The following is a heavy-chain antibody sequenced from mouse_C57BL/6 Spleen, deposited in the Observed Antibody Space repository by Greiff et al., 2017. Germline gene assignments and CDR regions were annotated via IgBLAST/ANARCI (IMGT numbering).Heavy chain of an antibody. Sequence: VKLQESGAELVRPGASVTLSCKASGYTFTDYEMHWVKQTPVHGLEWIGAIDPETGGTAYNQKFKGKAILTADKSSSTAYMELRSLTSEDSAVYYCTKPKVRYGNYERYFDVWGTGTTVTVSS. CDR1: GYTFTDYE. V-gene: IGHV1-15*01. CDR3: TKPKVRYGNYERYFDV. D-gene: IGHD2-1*01. CDR2: IDPETGGT. J-gene: IGHJ1*03.